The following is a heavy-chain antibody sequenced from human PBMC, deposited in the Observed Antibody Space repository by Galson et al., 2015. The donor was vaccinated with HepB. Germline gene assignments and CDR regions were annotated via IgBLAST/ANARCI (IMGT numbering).Heavy chain of an antibody. CDR3: AKYRETIAVAGTMFDY. J-gene: IGHJ4*02. V-gene: IGHV3-23*01. D-gene: IGHD6-19*01. Sequence: SLRLSCAASGFTFSSYAMSWVRQAPGKGLEWVSAISGSGGSTYYADSVKGRFTISRDNSKNTLYLQMNSLRAEDTAVYYCAKYRETIAVAGTMFDYWGQGTLVTVSS. CDR1: GFTFSSYA. CDR2: ISGSGGST.